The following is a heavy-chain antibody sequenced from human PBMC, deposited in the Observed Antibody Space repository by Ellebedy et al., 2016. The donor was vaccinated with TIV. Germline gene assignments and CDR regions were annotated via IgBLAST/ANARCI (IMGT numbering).Heavy chain of an antibody. CDR3: ASRGVDGDYVAY. V-gene: IGHV3-48*04. J-gene: IGHJ4*02. CDR2: ISSSSSNM. CDR1: GFSFSTYN. Sequence: GESLKISCAASGFSFSTYNMNWVRQAPGKALEWISYISSSSSNMYYADSVKGRFTISRDNAKNTLYLQMDSLRVEDTAVYYCASRGVDGDYVAYWGQGTLVTVSS. D-gene: IGHD3-10*01.